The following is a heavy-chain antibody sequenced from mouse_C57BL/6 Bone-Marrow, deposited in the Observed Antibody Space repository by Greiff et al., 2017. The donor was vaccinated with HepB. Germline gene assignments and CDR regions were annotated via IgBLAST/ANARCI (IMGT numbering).Heavy chain of an antibody. Sequence: VQLQQSGAELVRPGASVKLSCTASGFNIKDDYMHWVKQRPEQGLEWIGWIDPENGDTEYASKFQGKATITADTSSNTAYLQLSSLPSEDTAVYYCTFYGNYPYFDYWGQGTTLTVSS. CDR2: IDPENGDT. CDR3: TFYGNYPYFDY. CDR1: GFNIKDDY. D-gene: IGHD2-1*01. V-gene: IGHV14-4*01. J-gene: IGHJ2*01.